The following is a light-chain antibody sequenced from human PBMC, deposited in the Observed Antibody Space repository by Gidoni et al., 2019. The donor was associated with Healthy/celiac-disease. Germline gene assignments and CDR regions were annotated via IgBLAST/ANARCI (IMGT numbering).Light chain of an antibody. V-gene: IGKV3-20*01. Sequence: EIVLTQSPGTLSLSPGERATLSCRASQSVTNNYLASYQQKPGQAPRLVIYDASNRATGIPDRFSGSGSGPDFTLTSSRLEPEDFAVYYCQQSGSSPYTFGQGSKLEIK. J-gene: IGKJ2*01. CDR1: QSVTNNY. CDR2: DAS. CDR3: QQSGSSPYT.